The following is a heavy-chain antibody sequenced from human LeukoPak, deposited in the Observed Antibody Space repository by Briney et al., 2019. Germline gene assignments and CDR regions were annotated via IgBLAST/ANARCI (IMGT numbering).Heavy chain of an antibody. CDR3: ARSYYYGSGSYYPPYYYSYMDV. J-gene: IGHJ6*03. D-gene: IGHD3-10*01. V-gene: IGHV1-69*13. CDR1: GGTFSSYA. Sequence: SVKVSCKASGGTFSSYAISWVRQAPGQGLEWMGGIIPIFGTANYAQKFQGRVTITADESTSTAYMELSSLRSEDTAVYYCARSYYYGSGSYYPPYYYSYMDVWGKGTTVTVSS. CDR2: IIPIFGTA.